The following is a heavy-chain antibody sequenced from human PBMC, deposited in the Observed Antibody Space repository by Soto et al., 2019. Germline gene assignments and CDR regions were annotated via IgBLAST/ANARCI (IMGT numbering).Heavy chain of an antibody. Sequence: EVQLVESGGGLVQPGGSLRLSCAASGFTFSSYSMNWVRQAPGKGLEWVSYISSSSSTIYYADSVKGRFTISRDNAKNSRYLQMNSLRDEDTAVYYCARDFGDIVVVPAADSEGYYYYYGMDVWGQGPTVTVSS. D-gene: IGHD2-2*01. CDR2: ISSSSSTI. CDR3: ARDFGDIVVVPAADSEGYYYYYGMDV. J-gene: IGHJ6*02. CDR1: GFTFSSYS. V-gene: IGHV3-48*02.